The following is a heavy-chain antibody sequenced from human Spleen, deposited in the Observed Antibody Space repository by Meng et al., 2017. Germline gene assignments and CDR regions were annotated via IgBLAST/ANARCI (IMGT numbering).Heavy chain of an antibody. J-gene: IGHJ1*01. D-gene: IGHD2-2*02. CDR3: ANDRYTS. V-gene: IGHV3-21*01. Sequence: GESLKISCAASGFTFSNYTMNWVRQAPGKGLEWVSFISSSSTYIYYADSVKGRFTISRDNAKNTLFLQMKSLRVEETALYYCANDRYTSWGQGNQVNVSS. CDR2: ISSSSTYI. CDR1: GFTFSNYT.